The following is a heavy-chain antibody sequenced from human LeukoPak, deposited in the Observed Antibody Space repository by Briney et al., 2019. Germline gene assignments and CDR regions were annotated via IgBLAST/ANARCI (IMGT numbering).Heavy chain of an antibody. V-gene: IGHV4-59*01. CDR3: ARGLARDWFDP. J-gene: IGHJ5*02. CDR1: GGSISSYY. Sequence: PSETLSLTCTVSGGSISSYYWSWIRQPPGKGLEWIGYIYYSGSTNYNPSLKSRVTISVDTSKNQFSLKLSSVTAADTAVHYCARGLARDWFDPWGQGTLVTVSS. CDR2: IYYSGST.